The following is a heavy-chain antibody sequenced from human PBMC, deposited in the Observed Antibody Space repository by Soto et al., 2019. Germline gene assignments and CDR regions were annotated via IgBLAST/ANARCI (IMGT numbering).Heavy chain of an antibody. V-gene: IGHV4-31*03. CDR3: ARDRGEEYSGYDSWYFDY. D-gene: IGHD5-12*01. Sequence: SETLSLTCTVSGGSISSGGYYWSWIRQHPGKGLEWIGYIYYSGSTYYNPSLKSRVTISVDTSKNQFSLKLSSVTAADTAVYYCARDRGEEYSGYDSWYFDYWGQGTLVTVSS. CDR1: GGSISSGGYY. J-gene: IGHJ4*02. CDR2: IYYSGST.